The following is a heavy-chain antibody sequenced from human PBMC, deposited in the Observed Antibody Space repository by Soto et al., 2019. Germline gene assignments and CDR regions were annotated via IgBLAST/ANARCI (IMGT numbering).Heavy chain of an antibody. V-gene: IGHV4-59*08. J-gene: IGHJ4*02. CDR1: GGSISSYY. D-gene: IGHD5-18*01. Sequence: SETLSLTCTVSGGSISSYYWSWIRQPPGKGLEWIGYIYYSGSTNYNPSLKSRVTISVDTSKNQFSLKLSSVTAADTAVYYCAGGEILGYSYGTSYFDYWGQGTLVTISS. CDR2: IYYSGST. CDR3: AGGEILGYSYGTSYFDY.